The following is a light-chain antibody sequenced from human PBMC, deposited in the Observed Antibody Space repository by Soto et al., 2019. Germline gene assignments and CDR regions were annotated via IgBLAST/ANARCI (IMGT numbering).Light chain of an antibody. CDR1: SSDIGSYNR. CDR3: SSYTSISTLYV. J-gene: IGLJ1*01. V-gene: IGLV2-18*02. Sequence: QSALTQPASVSGSPGQAITISCTGTSSDIGSYNRVSWYQQPPGTAPKLIIYEVNNRPSGVPDRFSGSKSDNTASLTISGLQAEDEADYYCSSYTSISTLYVFGTGTKVTVL. CDR2: EVN.